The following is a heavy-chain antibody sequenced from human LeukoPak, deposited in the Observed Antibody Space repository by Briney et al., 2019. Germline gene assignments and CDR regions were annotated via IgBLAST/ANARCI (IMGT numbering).Heavy chain of an antibody. Sequence: PGGSLRLSCAASGFTFSNYWMHWVRQAPGKGLVWVSRINSDGRSTKYADSVKGRFTISRDNAKNTLYLQMNSLRAEDTAVYYCVRDRAVSPFPPDAFDMWSQGTMVTVAS. J-gene: IGHJ3*02. CDR1: GFTFSNYW. V-gene: IGHV3-74*01. CDR3: VRDRAVSPFPPDAFDM. CDR2: INSDGRST. D-gene: IGHD4-17*01.